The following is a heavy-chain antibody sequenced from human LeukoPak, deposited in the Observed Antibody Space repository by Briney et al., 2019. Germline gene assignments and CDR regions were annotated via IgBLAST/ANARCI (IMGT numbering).Heavy chain of an antibody. D-gene: IGHD6-19*01. V-gene: IGHV3-30-3*01. CDR2: ISYDGSNK. CDR3: AREDSSGENYFDY. Sequence: GRSLRLSCAASGFTFSSYAMHWVRQAPGKGLEWVAVISYDGSNKYYADSVKGRFTISRDNSKNTLYLQMNSLRAEDTAVYYCAREDSSGENYFDYWGQGTLVTVTS. CDR1: GFTFSSYA. J-gene: IGHJ4*02.